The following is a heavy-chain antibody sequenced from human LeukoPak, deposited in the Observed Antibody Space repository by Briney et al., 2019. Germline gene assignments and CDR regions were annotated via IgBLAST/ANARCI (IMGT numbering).Heavy chain of an antibody. CDR1: GVTFSNYW. Sequence: GGSLRLSCTASGVTFSNYWMSWVRQAPGKGLEWVANIKQDGSEKYYVDSVKGRFTISRDNAKNSLYLQMNSLRAEDTAVYYCARGGGNFDYWGQGTLVTVSS. CDR2: IKQDGSEK. CDR3: ARGGGNFDY. J-gene: IGHJ4*02. V-gene: IGHV3-7*01.